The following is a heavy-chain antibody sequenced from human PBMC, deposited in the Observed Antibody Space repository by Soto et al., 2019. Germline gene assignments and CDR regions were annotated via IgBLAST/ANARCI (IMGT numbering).Heavy chain of an antibody. V-gene: IGHV4-39*01. CDR2: IYYSGST. CDR1: GGSISRSSYY. CDR3: ARQNPAQGYYYGMDV. J-gene: IGHJ6*02. Sequence: SETLSLTCTVSGGSISRSSYYWGWIRQPPGKGLEWIGSIYYSGSTYYNPSLKSRVTISVDTSKNQFSLKLSSVTAAETAVYYCARQNPAQGYYYGMDVWGQGTTVTVSS.